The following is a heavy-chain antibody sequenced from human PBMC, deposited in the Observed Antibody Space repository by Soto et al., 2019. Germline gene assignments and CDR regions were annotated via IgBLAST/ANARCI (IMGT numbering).Heavy chain of an antibody. V-gene: IGHV3-30*18. D-gene: IGHD6-6*01. CDR1: GFTFSNYG. Sequence: PGGSLRLSCAASGFTFSNYGMHWVRQAPGKGLEWVAFISDDGSNKYYADSVKGRFTISRDNSKNTLYLQMNSLGAEDTAVYYCAKDLTRQLAYWLDPWGQGTQVTVSS. J-gene: IGHJ5*02. CDR2: ISDDGSNK. CDR3: AKDLTRQLAYWLDP.